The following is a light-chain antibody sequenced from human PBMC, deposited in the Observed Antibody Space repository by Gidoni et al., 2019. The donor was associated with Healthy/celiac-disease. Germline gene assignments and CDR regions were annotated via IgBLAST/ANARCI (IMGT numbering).Light chain of an antibody. CDR2: KAS. Sequence: DNQVTQSPSTLSASVGDRVTIPCRASQSISSWLAWYQQKPGKAPKLLIYKASSLESGGPSRFSGSGSGTEFTLTISSLQPDDFATYYCQQYKSYPMCSFGQGIKLEIK. V-gene: IGKV1-5*03. J-gene: IGKJ2*04. CDR1: QSISSW. CDR3: QQYKSYPMCS.